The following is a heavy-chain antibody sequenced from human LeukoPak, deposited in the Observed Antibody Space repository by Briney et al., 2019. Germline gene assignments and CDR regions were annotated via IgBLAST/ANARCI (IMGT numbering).Heavy chain of an antibody. CDR3: ASSPAYSSSWYAIDN. D-gene: IGHD6-13*01. V-gene: IGHV3-13*01. Sequence: GGSLRLSCAASGFTFSNYDMHWVRQAAGKGLEWVSGIGTAGDTYYPGSVKGRFTISRENAKNSLYLHMNSLSAGDTAVYYCASSPAYSSSWYAIDNWGQGTLVTVSS. CDR2: IGTAGDT. J-gene: IGHJ4*02. CDR1: GFTFSNYD.